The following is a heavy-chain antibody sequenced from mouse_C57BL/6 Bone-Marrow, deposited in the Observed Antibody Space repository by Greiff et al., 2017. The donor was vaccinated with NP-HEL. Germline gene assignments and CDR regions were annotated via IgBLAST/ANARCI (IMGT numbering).Heavy chain of an antibody. J-gene: IGHJ1*03. CDR2: INPGSGGT. Sequence: QVQLKESGAELVRPGTSVKVSCKASGYAFTNYLIEWVKQRPGQGLEWIGVINPGSGGTNYNEKFKGKATLTADKSSSTAYMQLSSLTSEDSAVYVCARSGLGLDWYFDGWGTGTTVTVSS. D-gene: IGHD4-1*01. CDR1: GYAFTNYL. V-gene: IGHV1-54*01. CDR3: ARSGLGLDWYFDG.